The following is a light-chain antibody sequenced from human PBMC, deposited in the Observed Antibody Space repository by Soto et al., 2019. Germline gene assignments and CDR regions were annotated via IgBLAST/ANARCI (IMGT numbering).Light chain of an antibody. Sequence: DLPMTQSPSTLSASVGDRVTITCRASQSINTWLAWYQQKAGKAPNLLIYKASSLENEVPSRFTGDRSWTEFTLTISSLQHDDFATYYCQQYNNYPLTFGRATKVEIK. J-gene: IGKJ1*01. CDR1: QSINTW. CDR2: KAS. CDR3: QQYNNYPLT. V-gene: IGKV1-5*03.